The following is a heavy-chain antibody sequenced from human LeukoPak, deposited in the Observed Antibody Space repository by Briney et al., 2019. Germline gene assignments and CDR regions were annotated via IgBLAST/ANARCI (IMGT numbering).Heavy chain of an antibody. CDR3: AREFLGFGGDGDELHTTYGMDV. D-gene: IGHD2-21*01. V-gene: IGHV1-69*01. CDR2: IIPIFGTA. J-gene: IGHJ6*02. Sequence: SVTVSCKASGGTFSSYAISWVRQAPGQGREWMGGIIPIFGTANYAQKFQGRVTITADESTSTAYMELSSLRSEDTAVYYCAREFLGFGGDGDELHTTYGMDVWGQGTTVTVSS. CDR1: GGTFSSYA.